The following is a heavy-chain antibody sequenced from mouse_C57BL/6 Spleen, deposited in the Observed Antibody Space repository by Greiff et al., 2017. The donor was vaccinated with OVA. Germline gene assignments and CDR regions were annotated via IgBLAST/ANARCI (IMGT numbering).Heavy chain of an antibody. CDR2: ISSGSSTI. Sequence: EVQVVESGGGLVKPGGSLKLSCAASGFTFSDYGMHWVRQAPEKGLEWVAYISSGSSTIYYADTVKGRFTIARDNAKNTLFLQMTSLRSEDTAMYYCARPGDLYYFDYWGQGTTLTVSS. CDR1: GFTFSDYG. D-gene: IGHD2-13*01. V-gene: IGHV5-17*01. J-gene: IGHJ2*01. CDR3: ARPGDLYYFDY.